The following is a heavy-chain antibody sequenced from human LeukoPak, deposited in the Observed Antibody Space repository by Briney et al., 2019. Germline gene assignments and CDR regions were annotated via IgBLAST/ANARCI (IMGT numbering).Heavy chain of an antibody. D-gene: IGHD1-1*01. CDR3: AKGRRVDADDHFDY. V-gene: IGHV1-18*01. J-gene: IGHJ4*02. CDR1: GYTFTSYD. Sequence: GASVKVSCKASGYTFTSYDINWVRQAPGQGLEWMGWSGVYNGNTKYAQKFQGRVTMTTDSSTSTAYMELRTLISDDTAVYYCAKGRRVDADDHFDYWGQGTLVTVSS. CDR2: SGVYNGNT.